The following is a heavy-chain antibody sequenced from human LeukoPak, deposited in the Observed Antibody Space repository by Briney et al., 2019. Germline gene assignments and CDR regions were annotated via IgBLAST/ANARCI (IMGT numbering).Heavy chain of an antibody. CDR1: GFTFSSYA. Sequence: GGSLRLSCAASGFTFSSYAMSWVRQAPGKGLEWVSAISGSGGSTYYAGSVKGRFTISRDNSKNTLYLQMNSLRAEDTAVYYCAKRAEIFGVVDDAFDIWGQGTMVTVSS. CDR3: AKRAEIFGVVDDAFDI. D-gene: IGHD3-3*01. V-gene: IGHV3-23*01. CDR2: ISGSGGST. J-gene: IGHJ3*02.